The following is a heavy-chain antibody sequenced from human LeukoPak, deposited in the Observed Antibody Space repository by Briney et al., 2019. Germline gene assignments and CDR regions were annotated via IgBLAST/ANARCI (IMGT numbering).Heavy chain of an antibody. Sequence: GGSLRLSCAASGFTFSNAWMSWVRQAPGKGLEWVGRIKSKTDGGTTDYAAPVKGRFTISRDDSKNTLSLQMNSLKTEDSAVYYCTTHIYDFWSGYYGYYFDYWGQGTLVTVSS. J-gene: IGHJ4*02. D-gene: IGHD3-3*01. CDR2: IKSKTDGGTT. CDR1: GFTFSNAW. CDR3: TTHIYDFWSGYYGYYFDY. V-gene: IGHV3-15*01.